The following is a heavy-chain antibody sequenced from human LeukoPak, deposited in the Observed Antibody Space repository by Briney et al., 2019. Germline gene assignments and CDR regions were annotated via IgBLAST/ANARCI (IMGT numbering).Heavy chain of an antibody. D-gene: IGHD5-18*01. CDR2: IKPNRGGT. Sequence: ASLKVSCKASGYTFTGYYMHWVRQAPGQGLEWMGWIKPNRGGTNYAQKFQGWVTMTRDTSISTAYMELSRLRSDDTAVYYCARGEGYTAMGLMDVWGKGTTVTVSS. CDR3: ARGEGYTAMGLMDV. CDR1: GYTFTGYY. V-gene: IGHV1-2*04. J-gene: IGHJ6*04.